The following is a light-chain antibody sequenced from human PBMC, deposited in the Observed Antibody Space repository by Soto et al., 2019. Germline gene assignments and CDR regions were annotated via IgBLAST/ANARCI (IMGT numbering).Light chain of an antibody. J-gene: IGKJ5*01. V-gene: IGKV3-20*01. CDR2: GAS. Sequence: EIVLTQSPGTLSLSPGERATLSCRASQSVSSSYLAWYQQKPGQSPRLPIYGASSRATGIPDRFSGSGSGTDFTLTISRLEPEDLPVHYCKQYGSSPPTFGQGTRLEIK. CDR1: QSVSSSY. CDR3: KQYGSSPPT.